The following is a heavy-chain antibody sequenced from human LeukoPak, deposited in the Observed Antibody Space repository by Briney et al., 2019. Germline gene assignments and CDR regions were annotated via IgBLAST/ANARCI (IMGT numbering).Heavy chain of an antibody. CDR2: MNPNSGNT. J-gene: IGHJ5*02. CDR1: GWTFTSYD. D-gene: IGHD1-26*01. Sequence: ASVKVSCQACGWTFTSYDINWVRQATGQGLEWMGWMNPNSGNTGYAQKFQGRVTMTRNTSISKAYMELSSLRSEDTAVYYCARGYVGATEYWFDPWGQGTLVTVSS. CDR3: ARGYVGATEYWFDP. V-gene: IGHV1-8*01.